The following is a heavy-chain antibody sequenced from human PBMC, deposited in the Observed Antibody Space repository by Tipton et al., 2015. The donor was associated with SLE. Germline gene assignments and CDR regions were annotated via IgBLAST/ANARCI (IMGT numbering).Heavy chain of an antibody. CDR3: ARERRSLQSVNDLHDVFDV. CDR1: RYTFTTYA. CDR2: INTNTGNP. J-gene: IGHJ3*01. D-gene: IGHD5-24*01. Sequence: QVQLVQSPSELKRPGASVKISCKASRYTFTTYALNWVRQAPGQGLEWMGWINTNTGNPTYAQGFTGRFVFSLDTSVSTAYLQISSLKAEDTAVYYCARERRSLQSVNDLHDVFDVWGQGTMVTVSS. V-gene: IGHV7-4-1*02.